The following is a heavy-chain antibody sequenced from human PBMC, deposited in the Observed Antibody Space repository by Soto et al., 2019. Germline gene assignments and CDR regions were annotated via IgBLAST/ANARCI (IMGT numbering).Heavy chain of an antibody. CDR1: GFTFSSYS. Sequence: GGSLRLSCAASGFTFSSYSMNWVRQAPGKGLEWVSSISSSSSYIYYADSVKGRFTISRDNAKNSLYLQMNSLRAEDTAVYYCARDNMAAPHFVYWGQGTLVTVSS. D-gene: IGHD6-19*01. V-gene: IGHV3-21*01. CDR2: ISSSSSYI. J-gene: IGHJ4*02. CDR3: ARDNMAAPHFVY.